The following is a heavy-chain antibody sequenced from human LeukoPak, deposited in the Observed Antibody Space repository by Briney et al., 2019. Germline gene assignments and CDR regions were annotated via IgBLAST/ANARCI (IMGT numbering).Heavy chain of an antibody. D-gene: IGHD4-23*01. CDR1: GFAFSDSW. V-gene: IGHV3-7*01. CDR3: ARRGDGYGGMTARYFQH. CDR2: IKGDGSAK. J-gene: IGHJ1*01. Sequence: GGSLRLSCAASGFAFSDSWMTWIRQAPGKGLEWVAFIKGDGSAKKYVDSVKGRFTISRDNTKNSLYLQMNSLRAEDTAVYYCARRGDGYGGMTARYFQHWGQGTLVTVSS.